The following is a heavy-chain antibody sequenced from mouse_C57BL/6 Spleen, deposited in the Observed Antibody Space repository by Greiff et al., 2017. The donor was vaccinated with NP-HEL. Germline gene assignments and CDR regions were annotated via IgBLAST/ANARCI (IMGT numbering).Heavy chain of an antibody. Sequence: EVQLVESGGGLVKPGGSLKLSCAASGFTFSDYGMHWVRQAPEKGLEWVAYISSGSSTIYYADTVKGRFTISRDNAKNTLFLEMTSLRSEDTAMYYCARPLEIYYDYSWFAYWGQGTRVTVAA. J-gene: IGHJ3*01. CDR1: GFTFSDYG. V-gene: IGHV5-17*01. CDR3: ARPLEIYYDYSWFAY. D-gene: IGHD2-4*01. CDR2: ISSGSSTI.